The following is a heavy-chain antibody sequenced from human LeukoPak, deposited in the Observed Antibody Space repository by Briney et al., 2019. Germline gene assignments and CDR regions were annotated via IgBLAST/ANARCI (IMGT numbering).Heavy chain of an antibody. CDR3: ARLAYCGGDCYLHFDY. V-gene: IGHV4-39*01. D-gene: IGHD2-21*01. CDR2: IYYSGST. CDR1: GGSISSSSYY. J-gene: IGHJ4*02. Sequence: PSETLSLTCTVSGGSISSSSYYWGWIRPPPGKGLAWIGSIYYSGSTYYNPSLKSRVTISVDTSKNQFSLKLSSVTAADTAVYYCARLAYCGGDCYLHFDYWGQGTLVTVSS.